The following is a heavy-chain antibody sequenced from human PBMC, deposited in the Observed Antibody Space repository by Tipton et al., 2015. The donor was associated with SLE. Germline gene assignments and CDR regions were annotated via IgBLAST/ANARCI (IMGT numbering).Heavy chain of an antibody. Sequence: LRLSCTVSGGPTSSYFWSWIRQPPGKGLEWIGYIYYSGSTNYNPSLKSRVTISVDTSKNQFSLKLSSVTAADTAVYYCARGGRIAIFGVATDGAFDIWGQGTAVTVSS. CDR2: IYYSGST. J-gene: IGHJ3*02. V-gene: IGHV4-59*01. CDR3: ARGGRIAIFGVATDGAFDI. D-gene: IGHD3-3*01. CDR1: GGPTSSYF.